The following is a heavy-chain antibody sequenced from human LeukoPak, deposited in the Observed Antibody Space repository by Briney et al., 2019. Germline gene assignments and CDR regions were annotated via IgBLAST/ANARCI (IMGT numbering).Heavy chain of an antibody. D-gene: IGHD7-27*01. V-gene: IGHV6-1*01. Sequence: SQTLSLTCAISGDSVSSNSAAWNWIRQSPSRGLEWLGRTYFRSKWYNDYAVSVKSRISISADTPKNHFSLQLSSVTPDDTAVYYCVRGTGSFGSWGQGTLVTVSS. J-gene: IGHJ4*02. CDR2: TYFRSKWYN. CDR3: VRGTGSFGS. CDR1: GDSVSSNSAA.